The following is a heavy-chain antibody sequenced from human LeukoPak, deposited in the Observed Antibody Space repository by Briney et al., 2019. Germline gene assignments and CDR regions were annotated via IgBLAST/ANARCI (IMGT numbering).Heavy chain of an antibody. Sequence: GESLKISCKASGYSFTDSWIGWVRQMPGKGLEWMAIIYPSDSDIKYSPSFQGQVSISADKSISTTFLQWCGLKASDTAMYFCARFRQSPCTGTNCYHYFDYWGQGTLVTVSS. CDR3: ARFRQSPCTGTNCYHYFDY. CDR2: IYPSDSDI. CDR1: GYSFTDSW. V-gene: IGHV5-51*01. J-gene: IGHJ4*02. D-gene: IGHD2-2*01.